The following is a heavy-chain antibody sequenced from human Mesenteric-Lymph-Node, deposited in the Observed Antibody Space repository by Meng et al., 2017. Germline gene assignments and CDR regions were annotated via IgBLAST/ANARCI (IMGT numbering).Heavy chain of an antibody. Sequence: QVQLKQWGAEVLKPSETLSLTCAVYGGSLSGYYWSWIRQPPGKGLEWMGEVYHNGVTKYSPSLRSRVVISIDTSKNQFSLNLRSVSAADTAMYYCARLWFGERPPDYWGQGTLVTVSS. CDR2: VYHNGVT. J-gene: IGHJ4*02. CDR3: ARLWFGERPPDY. CDR1: GGSLSGYY. D-gene: IGHD3-10*01. V-gene: IGHV4-34*02.